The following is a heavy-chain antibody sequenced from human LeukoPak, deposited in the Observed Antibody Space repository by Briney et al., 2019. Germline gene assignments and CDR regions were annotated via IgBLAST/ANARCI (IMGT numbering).Heavy chain of an antibody. Sequence: ASVKVSCKASGYTFTTYYIHWVRQAPGQGLEWMGIISPSGGSAYYAQKFQGRVTMTRDTSTTTVYMDLSSLTSEDTAVYYCTRAGKGSGSYFAFDIWGQGTMVTVSA. J-gene: IGHJ3*02. D-gene: IGHD3-10*01. V-gene: IGHV1-46*01. CDR1: GYTFTTYY. CDR3: TRAGKGSGSYFAFDI. CDR2: ISPSGGSA.